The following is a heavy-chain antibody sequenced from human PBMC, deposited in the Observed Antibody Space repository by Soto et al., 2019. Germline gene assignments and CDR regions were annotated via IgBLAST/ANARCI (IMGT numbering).Heavy chain of an antibody. J-gene: IGHJ3*02. CDR2: ISGSGGST. D-gene: IGHD3-3*02. V-gene: IGHV3-23*01. CDR1: GFTFSSYA. CDR3: ADIFGVWDAFDI. Sequence: EVQLLESGGGLVQPGGSLRLSCAASGFTFSSYAMSWVRQAPGKGLEWVSAISGSGGSTYYADSVKGRFTISRDNSKNTLYLQMNSLRAEDTAVYYCADIFGVWDAFDIWGQGTMVTVSS.